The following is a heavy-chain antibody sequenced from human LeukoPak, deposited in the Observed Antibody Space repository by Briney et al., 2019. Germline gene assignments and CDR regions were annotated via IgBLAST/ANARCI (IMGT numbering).Heavy chain of an antibody. CDR3: AREVGDGYNAHFDY. Sequence: GASVKVSCKASGYTFTSYDINWVRQATGQGLEWMGWMNPNSGNTGYAQKFQGRVTITGNTSISTAYMELSSLRSEDTAVYYCAREVGDGYNAHFDYWGQGTLVTVSS. V-gene: IGHV1-8*03. J-gene: IGHJ4*02. CDR1: GYTFTSYD. D-gene: IGHD5-24*01. CDR2: MNPNSGNT.